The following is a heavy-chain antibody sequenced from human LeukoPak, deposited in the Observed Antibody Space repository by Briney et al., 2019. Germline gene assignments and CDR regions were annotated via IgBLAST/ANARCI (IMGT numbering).Heavy chain of an antibody. CDR3: AREGTVRWFDP. CDR1: GYSISSGYY. D-gene: IGHD1-14*01. J-gene: IGHJ5*02. V-gene: IGHV4-38-2*02. Sequence: SETLSLTCSVSGYSISSGYYWSWIRQSPGRGLEWIGSIYHSGFNYYNPSLKSRVTMSVDTSKNEFSLKLSSVTAADTAIFYCAREGTVRWFDPWGQGTLVTVSS. CDR2: IYHSGFN.